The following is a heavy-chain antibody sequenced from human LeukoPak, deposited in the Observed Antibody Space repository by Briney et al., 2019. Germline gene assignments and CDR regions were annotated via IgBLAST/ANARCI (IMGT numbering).Heavy chain of an antibody. CDR1: GGSLGNYY. CDR2: IYDNGNP. V-gene: IGHV4-59*04. Sequence: SETLSLTCRVSGGSLGNYYWNWIRQPPGKGLEWIGHIYDNGNPTYNPSFLGRLTPSSDTSTNQFSLRLTYVTAADSAVYYCCAAVPTFLWSGDLCPREYNYFMDVWGKGTTVTVSS. CDR3: CAAVPTFLWSGDLCPREYNYFMDV. J-gene: IGHJ6*03. D-gene: IGHD3-10*01.